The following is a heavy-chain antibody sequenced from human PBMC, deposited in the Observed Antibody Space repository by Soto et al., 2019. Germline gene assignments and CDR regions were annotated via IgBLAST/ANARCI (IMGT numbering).Heavy chain of an antibody. CDR3: ARDHLGHGSSCSHYYYYGMDV. D-gene: IGHD6-13*01. V-gene: IGHV4-61*01. CDR1: GGSVSSGSYY. CDR2: IYYSGST. J-gene: IGHJ6*02. Sequence: SETLSLTCTVSGGSVSSGSYYWSWIRQPPGKGLEWIGYIYYSGSTNYNPSLKSRVTISIDTSKNQFSLKLSSVTAADTAFYYCARDHLGHGSSCSHYYYYGMDVWGQGTTVTVSS.